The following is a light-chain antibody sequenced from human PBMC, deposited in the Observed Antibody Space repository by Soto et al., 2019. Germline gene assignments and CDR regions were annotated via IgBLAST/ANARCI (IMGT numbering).Light chain of an antibody. V-gene: IGKV3-20*01. CDR1: QSVSSSY. CDR3: QQYDTSSPRWT. CDR2: GAS. J-gene: IGKJ1*01. Sequence: EIVLTQSPGTLSLSPGERASLSCRASQSVSSSYLAWYQQKPGQAPRLLIYGASSRATGIPDRFSGSGSGTDFTLTISRLEPEDLAVYYCQQYDTSSPRWTFGLGTKVEI.